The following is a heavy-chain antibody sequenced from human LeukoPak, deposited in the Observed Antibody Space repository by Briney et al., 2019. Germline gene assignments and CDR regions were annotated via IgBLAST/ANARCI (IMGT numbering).Heavy chain of an antibody. CDR3: ARGPPDYGGNYYYYMDV. Sequence: SETLSLTCAVSGGSISSGGYSWSWIRQPPGKGLEWIGYIYYSGSTYYNPSLKSRVTISVDTSKNQFSLKLSSVTAADTAVYYCARGPPDYGGNYYYYMDVWGKGTTVTVSS. D-gene: IGHD4-23*01. V-gene: IGHV4-30-4*07. J-gene: IGHJ6*03. CDR2: IYYSGST. CDR1: GGSISSGGYS.